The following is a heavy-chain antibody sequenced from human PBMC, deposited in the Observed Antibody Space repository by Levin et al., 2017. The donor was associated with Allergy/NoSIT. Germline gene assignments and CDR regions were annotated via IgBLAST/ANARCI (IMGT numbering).Heavy chain of an antibody. D-gene: IGHD1-26*01. CDR1: GFTFTNAW. Sequence: GGSLRLSCAASGFTFTNAWMNWVRQAPGKGLEWVGRIKSKADGETTDYAAPVTGRFTISRDDSKKILFLQMNSLKTEDTGVYYCSTHKPPPAWDLRFDYWGQGTLVTVSS. V-gene: IGHV3-15*01. CDR2: IKSKADGETT. CDR3: STHKPPPAWDLRFDY. J-gene: IGHJ4*02.